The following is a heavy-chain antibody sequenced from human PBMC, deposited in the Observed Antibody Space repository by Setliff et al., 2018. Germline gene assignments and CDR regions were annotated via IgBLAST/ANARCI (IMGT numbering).Heavy chain of an antibody. CDR2: IYTSGST. J-gene: IGHJ4*02. CDR1: GMSITSYH. D-gene: IGHD3-22*01. CDR3: AKEGYYDHFGYYHYYFDF. V-gene: IGHV4-4*07. Sequence: SETLSLTCSVSGMSITSYHWSWIRQPAGKGLEWIGRIYTSGSTNYNPSLKSRVAISVDTSKNQFSLRLSSVTAADTAVYYCAKEGYYDHFGYYHYYFDFWGQGTLVTVSS.